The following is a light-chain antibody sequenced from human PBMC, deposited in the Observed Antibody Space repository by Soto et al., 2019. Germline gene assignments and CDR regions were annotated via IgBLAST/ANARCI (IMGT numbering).Light chain of an antibody. CDR1: QGISSA. V-gene: IGKV1-13*02. Sequence: AIQLTQSPSSLSASVGDRVTITCRASQGISSALAWYQQKPGKAPKLLIYDASSLESGVPSRFSGSGSVTDFTLTISSLQPEDCATYYCQQFNSYPLTFGGGTKVEIK. CDR3: QQFNSYPLT. J-gene: IGKJ4*01. CDR2: DAS.